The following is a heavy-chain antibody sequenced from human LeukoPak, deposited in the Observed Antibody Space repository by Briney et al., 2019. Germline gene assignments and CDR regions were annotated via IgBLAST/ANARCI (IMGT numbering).Heavy chain of an antibody. CDR3: ARNFDDYYGSGSYCDY. Sequence: SETLSLTCAVYGGTFSGYYWSWIRQPPGKGLEWIGEINHSGSTYYNPSLKSRVTISVDTSKNQFSLKLSSVTAADTAVYYCARNFDDYYGSGSYCDYWGQGTLVTVSS. CDR1: GGTFSGYY. CDR2: INHSGST. V-gene: IGHV4-34*01. J-gene: IGHJ4*02. D-gene: IGHD3-10*01.